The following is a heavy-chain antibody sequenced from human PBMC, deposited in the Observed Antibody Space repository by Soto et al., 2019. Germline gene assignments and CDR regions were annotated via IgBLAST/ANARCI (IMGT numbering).Heavy chain of an antibody. CDR2: IDPSDSYT. Sequence: PGESLKISCKGSGYSFTSYWISWVRQMPGKGLEWMGRIDPSDSYTNYSPSFQGHVTISADKSISTAYLQWSSPKASDTAMYYCARLIGSGWSYYYYYYGMDVWGQGTTVTVSS. CDR3: ARLIGSGWSYYYYYYGMDV. CDR1: GYSFTSYW. V-gene: IGHV5-10-1*01. D-gene: IGHD6-19*01. J-gene: IGHJ6*02.